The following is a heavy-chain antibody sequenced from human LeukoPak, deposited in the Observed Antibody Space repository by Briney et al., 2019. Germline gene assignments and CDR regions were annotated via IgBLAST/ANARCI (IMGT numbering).Heavy chain of an antibody. CDR3: ARGWIGFGSNPLKYFDH. J-gene: IGHJ4*02. Sequence: GGSLRLSCAASGFSFSNNYMSWVRQAPGKGLEWVSVIYIAGTTYYADSVKGRFTISRDNSKNMLYLQMNSLRAEDTAVYYCARGWIGFGSNPLKYFDHWGQGSLVTVSS. CDR1: GFSFSNNY. D-gene: IGHD4-23*01. CDR2: IYIAGTT. V-gene: IGHV3-53*01.